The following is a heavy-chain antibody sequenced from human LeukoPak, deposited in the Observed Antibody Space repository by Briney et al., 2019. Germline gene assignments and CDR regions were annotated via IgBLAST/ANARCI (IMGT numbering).Heavy chain of an antibody. CDR3: ARDWGVSSGGDAFHL. J-gene: IGHJ3*01. Sequence: GGSLRLSCAASGFTFSSYAMHWVRQAPGKGLEWVAVISYDGSNKYYADSVKGRFTISRDNAKNSLYLQMNSLRVEDTAVYFCARDWGVSSGGDAFHLWGQGTRVIVSS. D-gene: IGHD3-3*01. V-gene: IGHV3-30*04. CDR2: ISYDGSNK. CDR1: GFTFSSYA.